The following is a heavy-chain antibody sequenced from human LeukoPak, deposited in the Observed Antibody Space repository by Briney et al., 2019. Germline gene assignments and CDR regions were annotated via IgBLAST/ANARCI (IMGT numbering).Heavy chain of an antibody. Sequence: PGGSLRLSCAGSGFTVTTHYMSWVRQAPGKGLEWVSTLDLGGNTYYTDSVKGRFTISRDNAKNSLYLQMNSLRAEDTAVYYCARERWLQMEDYFDYWGQGTLVTVSS. J-gene: IGHJ4*02. CDR1: GFTVTTHY. V-gene: IGHV3-66*01. D-gene: IGHD1-1*01. CDR3: ARERWLQMEDYFDY. CDR2: LDLGGNT.